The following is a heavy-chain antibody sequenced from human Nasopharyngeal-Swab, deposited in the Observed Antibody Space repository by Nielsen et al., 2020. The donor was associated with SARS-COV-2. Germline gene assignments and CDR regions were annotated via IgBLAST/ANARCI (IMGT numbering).Heavy chain of an antibody. Sequence: GESLKIPCAASGFTFSSYGMNWVRQAPGKGLEWVSSISSSSSYIYYADSVKGRFTISRDNAKNSLYLQMNSLRAEDTAVYYCARYIIAARPLYYYYGMDVWGQGTTVTVS. J-gene: IGHJ6*02. CDR1: GFTFSSYG. D-gene: IGHD6-6*01. CDR3: ARYIIAARPLYYYYGMDV. V-gene: IGHV3-21*01. CDR2: ISSSSSYI.